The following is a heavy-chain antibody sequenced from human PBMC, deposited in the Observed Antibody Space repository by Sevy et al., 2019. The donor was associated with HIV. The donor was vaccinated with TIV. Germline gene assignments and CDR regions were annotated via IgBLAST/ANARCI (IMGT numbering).Heavy chain of an antibody. D-gene: IGHD1-26*01. CDR2: INSDGSST. CDR3: TRGDPIVPPAGYYYHMDV. V-gene: IGHV3-74*01. CDR1: GFTFDSYW. Sequence: GGSLRLSCVASGFTFDSYWVHWVRQAPGKGLVWVSRINSDGSSTPYADSVKGRFTISRDNAKNTLYLQLNRLGAEDTAVYYCTRGDPIVPPAGYYYHMDVWGKGTTVTVSS. J-gene: IGHJ6*03.